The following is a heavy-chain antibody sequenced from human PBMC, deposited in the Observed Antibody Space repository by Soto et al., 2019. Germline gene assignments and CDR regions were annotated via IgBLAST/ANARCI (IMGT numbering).Heavy chain of an antibody. J-gene: IGHJ3*01. D-gene: IGHD1-26*01. CDR3: VTPNSDSFSEGFNL. CDR1: GFAFHDYD. Sequence: EVKLVESGGGLVQPGRSLRLSCAASGFAFHDYDMHWVRQAPGKGLEWVSGISYNSRVIDYADSVKGRFTISRDNAENSLYLQMNSLTAEDTALYYCVTPNSDSFSEGFNLWGQGTMATVSS. CDR2: ISYNSRVI. V-gene: IGHV3-9*01.